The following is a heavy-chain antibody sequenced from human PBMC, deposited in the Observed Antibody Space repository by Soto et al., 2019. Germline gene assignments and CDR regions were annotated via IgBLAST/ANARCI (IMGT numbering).Heavy chain of an antibody. CDR3: ARGYYDILTRHYGSRYGMDV. J-gene: IGHJ6*02. Sequence: PSETLSLTCTVSGGSISSYYWSWIRQPPGKGLAWIGYIYYSGSTNYNPSLKSRVTTSVDTSKNQFSLKLSSVTAADTAVYYCARGYYDILTRHYGSRYGMDVWGQGTTVTVSS. CDR1: GGSISSYY. D-gene: IGHD3-9*01. V-gene: IGHV4-59*01. CDR2: IYYSGST.